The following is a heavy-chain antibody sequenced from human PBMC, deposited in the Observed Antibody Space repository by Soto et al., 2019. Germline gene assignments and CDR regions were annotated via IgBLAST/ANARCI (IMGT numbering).Heavy chain of an antibody. CDR2: INHSGST. V-gene: IGHV4-34*01. D-gene: IGHD5-18*01. Sequence: SETLSLTCAVYGGSFSGYYWSWIRQPPGKGQEWIGEINHSGSTNYNPSLKSRVTISVDTSKNQFSLKLSSVTAADTAVYYCAREADTAMVCGGFFGYYYDVMYLWGDGTWVTV. CDR3: AREADTAMVCGGFFGYYYDVMYL. J-gene: IGHJ6*02. CDR1: GGSFSGYY.